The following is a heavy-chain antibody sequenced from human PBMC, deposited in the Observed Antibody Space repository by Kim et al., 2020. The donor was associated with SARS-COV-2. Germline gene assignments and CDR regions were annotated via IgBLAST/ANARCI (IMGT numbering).Heavy chain of an antibody. J-gene: IGHJ6*02. Sequence: GGSLRLSCAASGFTFSSYSMNWVRQAPGKGLEWVSSISSSSSYIYYADSVKGRFTISRDNAKNSLYLQMNSLRAEDTAVYYCARDTNPTYWGSTTCMDVWGQGTTVTVSS. D-gene: IGHD2-2*01. CDR1: GFTFSSYS. CDR3: ARDTNPTYWGSTTCMDV. CDR2: ISSSSSYI. V-gene: IGHV3-21*01.